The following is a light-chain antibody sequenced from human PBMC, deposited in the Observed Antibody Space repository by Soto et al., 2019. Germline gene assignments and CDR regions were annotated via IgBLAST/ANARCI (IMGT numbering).Light chain of an antibody. V-gene: IGKV1-33*01. CDR2: GAS. CDR3: QHYNNLPPFT. CDR1: EDIRTS. Sequence: DIQMTQSPSSLSASVGARVSITCKASEDIRTSLSWFQHKPGRAPKLLIYGASYLETGVPSRFRGSGSGSDFTLTISSLQPEDIATYYCQHYNNLPPFTFGPGTIVDIK. J-gene: IGKJ3*01.